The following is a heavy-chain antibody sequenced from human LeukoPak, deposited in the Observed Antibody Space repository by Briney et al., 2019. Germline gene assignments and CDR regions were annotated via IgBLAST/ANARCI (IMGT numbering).Heavy chain of an antibody. Sequence: GGSLRLSCAVSGFTFSSYSMNWVRQAPGKGLEWVSSISSSSSYIYYADSVKGRFTISRDNAKNSLYLQLNSLRAEDTAVYYCARDLIGLAATDYFDYWGQGTLVTVSS. CDR2: ISSSSSYI. D-gene: IGHD6-13*01. J-gene: IGHJ4*02. CDR3: ARDLIGLAATDYFDY. CDR1: GFTFSSYS. V-gene: IGHV3-21*01.